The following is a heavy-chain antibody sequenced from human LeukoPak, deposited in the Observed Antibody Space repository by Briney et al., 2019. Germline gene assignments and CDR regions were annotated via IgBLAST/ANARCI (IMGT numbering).Heavy chain of an antibody. J-gene: IGHJ4*02. V-gene: IGHV3-23*01. CDR2: ISGSGGST. Sequence: GGSLRLSRAASGFTFSSYAMSWVRQAPGKGLEWVSAISGSGGSTYYADSVKGRFTISRDNSKNTLYLQMNSLRAEDTAVYYCAKEIVVVPAANTDYWGQGTLVTVSS. CDR3: AKEIVVVPAANTDY. D-gene: IGHD2-2*01. CDR1: GFTFSSYA.